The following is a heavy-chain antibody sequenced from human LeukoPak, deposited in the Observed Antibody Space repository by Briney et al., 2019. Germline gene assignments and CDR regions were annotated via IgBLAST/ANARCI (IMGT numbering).Heavy chain of an antibody. J-gene: IGHJ4*02. CDR2: ISSSSSYI. V-gene: IGHV3-21*01. CDR3: ARGDCSGGSCYQA. D-gene: IGHD2-15*01. CDR1: GFTFRSYS. Sequence: PGGSLRPSLGAPGFTFRSYSMNWVRQGPGKGLGGGSSISSSSSYIYYADSVKGRFTISRDNAKNSLYLQMNSLGAEDTAVYYCARGDCSGGSCYQAWGQGTLVTVSS.